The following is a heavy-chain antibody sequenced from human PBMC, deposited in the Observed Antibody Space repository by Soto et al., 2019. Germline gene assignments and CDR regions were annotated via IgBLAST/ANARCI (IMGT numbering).Heavy chain of an antibody. Sequence: ASVKVSCKASGYTFTSYGISWVRQAPGQGLEWMGWISAYNGNTNYAQKLQGRVTMTTDTSTSTAYMELRSLRSDDTAVYYCARDYYDFWSGYYIWFDPWGQGTLVTVSS. CDR2: ISAYNGNT. D-gene: IGHD3-3*01. CDR1: GYTFTSYG. V-gene: IGHV1-18*01. CDR3: ARDYYDFWSGYYIWFDP. J-gene: IGHJ5*02.